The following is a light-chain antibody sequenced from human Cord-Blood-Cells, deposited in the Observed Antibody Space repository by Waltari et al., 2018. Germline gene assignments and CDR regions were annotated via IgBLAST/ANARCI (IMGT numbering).Light chain of an antibody. CDR1: QSISSY. CDR3: QQSYSTLALT. J-gene: IGKJ4*01. Sequence: DIQMTQSPSSLSASVGDRVTITCRASQSISSYLNWYQQKPGKAPKLLIYATSSLQSGVPSRCIGSGAWTDFTLPISSRQPEDFATYYCQQSYSTLALTFGGGTKVEIK. CDR2: ATS. V-gene: IGKV1-39*01.